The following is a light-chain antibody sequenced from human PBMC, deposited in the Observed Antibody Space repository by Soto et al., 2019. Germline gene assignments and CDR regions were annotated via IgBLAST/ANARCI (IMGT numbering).Light chain of an antibody. CDR1: QSVSSSY. V-gene: IGKV3-20*01. CDR3: QQYNDWPPIT. J-gene: IGKJ5*01. Sequence: EVVLTQSPATLSLSPGERATLSCRASQSVSSSYLAWYQQEPGQAPRLLIYGASSRATGIPDRFSGSGSGTDFTLTISSLQSEDFAVYYCQQYNDWPPITFGQGTRLEI. CDR2: GAS.